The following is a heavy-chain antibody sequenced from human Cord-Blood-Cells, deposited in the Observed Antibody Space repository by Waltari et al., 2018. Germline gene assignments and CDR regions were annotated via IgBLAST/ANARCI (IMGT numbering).Heavy chain of an antibody. D-gene: IGHD3-10*01. V-gene: IGHV3-30-3*01. CDR2: KPDHVSNK. Sequence: QVQLVESGGGVVQPGRSLRLSCAASGFTFSSYAMQWVRQAPGKVLGWVEVKPDHVSNKYYADSVKGRFTISRDNSNNTLYLQMNSRRAEDTAVYYCGRSGGLLYYYYMDVWGKGTTVTVSS. J-gene: IGHJ6*03. CDR1: GFTFSSYA. CDR3: GRSGGLLYYYYMDV.